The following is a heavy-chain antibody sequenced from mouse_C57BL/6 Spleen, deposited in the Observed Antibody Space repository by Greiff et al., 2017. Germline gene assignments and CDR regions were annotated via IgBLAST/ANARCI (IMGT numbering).Heavy chain of an antibody. CDR2: IDPETGGT. CDR3: TRGGLKLFAY. CDR1: GYTFTDYE. D-gene: IGHD3-1*01. J-gene: IGHJ3*01. Sequence: QVQLQQSGAELVRPGASVTLSCKASGYTFTDYEMHWVKQTPVHGLEWIGAIDPETGGTAYNQKFKGKAILTADKSSSTAYMELRSLTSEDSAVXYCTRGGLKLFAYWGQGTLVTVSA. V-gene: IGHV1-15*01.